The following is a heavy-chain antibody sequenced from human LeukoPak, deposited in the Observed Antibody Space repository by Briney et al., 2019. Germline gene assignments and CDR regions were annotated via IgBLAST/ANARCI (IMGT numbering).Heavy chain of an antibody. CDR3: ARHVTVTYDAFDL. V-gene: IGHV4-61*08. CDR2: VYYKGDT. D-gene: IGHD4-11*01. CDR1: GGSISSGGYY. J-gene: IGHJ3*01. Sequence: SETLSLTCTVSGGSISSGGYYWSWIRQPPGKGPEWIGYVYYKGDTSYSPSLDSRVSISVDTSKKQFSLKLNSVTAADTAMYYCARHVTVTYDAFDLWGQGTMVTVSS.